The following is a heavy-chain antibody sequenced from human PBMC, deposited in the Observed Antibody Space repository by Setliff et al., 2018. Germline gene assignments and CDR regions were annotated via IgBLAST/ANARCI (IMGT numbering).Heavy chain of an antibody. Sequence: SETLSLTCTVSGGSISSGTYYWSWIRQPAGKGLEWIGRLHTSGSIDYNPSLKSRVTISVDTSKNQFSLRLNSVTAADTAVYYCARRLRESHAFHIWGQGTLVTVSS. CDR1: GGSISSGTYY. CDR2: LHTSGSI. J-gene: IGHJ3*02. V-gene: IGHV4-61*02. CDR3: ARRLRESHAFHI. D-gene: IGHD2-15*01.